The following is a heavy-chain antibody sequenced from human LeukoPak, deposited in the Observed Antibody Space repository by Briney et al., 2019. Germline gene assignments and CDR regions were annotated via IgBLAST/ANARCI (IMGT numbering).Heavy chain of an antibody. V-gene: IGHV1-18*01. Sequence: ASVKVSCKASGYTFTSYGISWVRQAPGQGLEWMGWISAYNGNTNYAQKLQGRVTMTTDTSTGTAYMELRSLRSDDTAVYYCAREIGLKQLEYYYYYGMDVWGQGTTVTVSS. J-gene: IGHJ6*02. CDR2: ISAYNGNT. CDR1: GYTFTSYG. D-gene: IGHD6-13*01. CDR3: AREIGLKQLEYYYYYGMDV.